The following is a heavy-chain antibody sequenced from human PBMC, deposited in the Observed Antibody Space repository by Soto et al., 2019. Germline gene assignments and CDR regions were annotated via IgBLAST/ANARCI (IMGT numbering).Heavy chain of an antibody. CDR3: ARDLWDDLAGGESDY. V-gene: IGHV3-48*01. J-gene: IGHJ4*02. CDR1: GFRFSSFG. Sequence: EVQLVESGGGLVQPGGSLRLSCAACGFRFSSFGMNWVRQAPGKGLEWVSYISYDSSKPIYYAESVKGRFTISRDNAKNSLYLQMNSLRAEDTAVYYCARDLWDDLAGGESDYWGQGTLVIVSS. CDR2: ISYDSSKPI. D-gene: IGHD3-16*01.